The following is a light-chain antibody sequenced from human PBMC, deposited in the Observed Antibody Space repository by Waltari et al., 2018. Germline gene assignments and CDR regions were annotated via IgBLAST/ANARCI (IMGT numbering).Light chain of an antibody. CDR2: DAS. V-gene: IGKV3-11*01. J-gene: IGKJ3*01. CDR3: QQRSNWPPGFT. CDR1: QSVSSY. Sequence: EFVLTQSPATLSLSPGERATLSWRASQSVSSYLAWYQQQPGQAPRLLIYDASNRATGIPARFSGSGSGTDFTLTISSLEPEDFAVYYCQQRSNWPPGFTFGPGTKVDIK.